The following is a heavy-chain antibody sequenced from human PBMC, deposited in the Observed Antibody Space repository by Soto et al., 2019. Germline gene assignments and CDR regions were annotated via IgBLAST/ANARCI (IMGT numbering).Heavy chain of an antibody. D-gene: IGHD1-26*01. CDR1: GFTFRNYD. CDR2: ISGSAGST. CDR3: AKVQWELPGGFDY. J-gene: IGHJ4*02. Sequence: GGSLRLSCAASGFTFRNYDMSWVRQAPGKGLEWVSAISGSAGSTHYADSVKGRFTISRDNSKNTLYLQMNSLRAEDTAVYYCAKVQWELPGGFDYWGQGALVTVSS. V-gene: IGHV3-23*01.